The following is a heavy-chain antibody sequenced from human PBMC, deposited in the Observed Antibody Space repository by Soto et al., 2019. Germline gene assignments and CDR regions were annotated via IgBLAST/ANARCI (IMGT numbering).Heavy chain of an antibody. D-gene: IGHD6-13*01. CDR3: AREGRLAAAGRFDY. Sequence: SETLSLTCLVSGASVSGDGSYCSWIRQHPGKGLEFIGYIHNSGSTYSNPSLESRVAISIGTSKNQFSLRLNSVTAADTAVYYCAREGRLAAAGRFDYWGQGTLVTVSS. CDR2: IHNSGST. V-gene: IGHV4-31*03. CDR1: GASVSGDGSY. J-gene: IGHJ4*02.